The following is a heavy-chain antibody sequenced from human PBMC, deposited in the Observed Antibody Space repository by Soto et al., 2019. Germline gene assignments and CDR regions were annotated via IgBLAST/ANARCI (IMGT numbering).Heavy chain of an antibody. V-gene: IGHV2-26*01. CDR1: GFSLSNARMG. CDR2: IFSNDEK. J-gene: IGHJ4*02. CDR3: ARILHYYDSSGENDY. Sequence: QVTLKESGPVLVKPTETLTLTCTVSGFSLSNARMGVSWIRQPPGKALEWLADIFSNDEKSYSTSLKSRLTISKDTAKSQVVLTMTNMDPVDTATYYCARILHYYDSSGENDYWGQGTLVTVSS. D-gene: IGHD3-22*01.